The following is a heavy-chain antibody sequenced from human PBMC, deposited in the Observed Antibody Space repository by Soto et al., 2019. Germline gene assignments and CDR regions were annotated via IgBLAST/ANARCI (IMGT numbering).Heavy chain of an antibody. CDR2: IYYSGST. J-gene: IGHJ6*02. CDR3: ARVFLKGGMDV. Sequence: QVQLQESGPGLVKPSETLSLTCTVSAGSISSYYWSWIRQPPGKGLEWIGYIYYSGSTNYNPSLKGRVTISVDTSKNQFSLKLSSVTAADTAVYYCARVFLKGGMDVWGQGTTVTVSS. V-gene: IGHV4-59*01. CDR1: AGSISSYY.